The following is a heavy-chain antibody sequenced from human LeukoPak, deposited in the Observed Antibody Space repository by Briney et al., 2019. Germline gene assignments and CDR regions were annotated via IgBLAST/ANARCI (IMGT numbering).Heavy chain of an antibody. CDR3: ARATVGCTNYAFDI. CDR1: GFTVSSSY. CDR2: IYSGGST. V-gene: IGHV3-53*01. J-gene: IGHJ3*02. D-gene: IGHD2-8*01. Sequence: GGSLRLSCAASGFTVSSSYLSWVRQAPGEGLEWVSVIYSGGSTYYADSVKGRFTISRDNSKNTLHLQMNSLRAEDTAVYYCARATVGCTNYAFDIWGQGTMVTVSS.